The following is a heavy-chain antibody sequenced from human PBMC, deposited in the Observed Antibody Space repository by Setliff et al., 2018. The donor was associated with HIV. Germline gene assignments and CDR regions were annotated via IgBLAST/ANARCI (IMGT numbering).Heavy chain of an antibody. J-gene: IGHJ5*02. V-gene: IGHV4-61*02. CDR2: IYVGGCV. D-gene: IGHD3-16*01. CDR3: ARAKTFGVPAVFFDP. CDR1: GGSMNSDSYS. Sequence: SETLSLTCTVYGGSMNSDSYSWTWLRQTAGRGAELIGPIYVGGCVIYNPSLASRVTTSMGPSKNQFSLDLRSVTAEDTAKYYCARAKTFGVPAVFFDPWGQGRPVTVSS.